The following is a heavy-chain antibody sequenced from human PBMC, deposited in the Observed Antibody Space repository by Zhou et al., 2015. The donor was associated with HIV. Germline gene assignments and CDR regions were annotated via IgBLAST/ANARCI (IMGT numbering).Heavy chain of an antibody. D-gene: IGHD3-22*01. CDR1: GYTFTSYD. Sequence: QVQLVQSGAEVKKPGASVKVSCKASGYTFTSYDINWVRQATGQGLEWMGWMNPNSGNTGYAQKFQGRVTMTRNTSISTAYMELSSLRSEDTAVYYCARGLHYYDSSGHRGSYYYYGMDVWGQGTTVTVSS. J-gene: IGHJ6*02. CDR2: MNPNSGNT. CDR3: ARGLHYYDSSGHRGSYYYYGMDV. V-gene: IGHV1-8*01.